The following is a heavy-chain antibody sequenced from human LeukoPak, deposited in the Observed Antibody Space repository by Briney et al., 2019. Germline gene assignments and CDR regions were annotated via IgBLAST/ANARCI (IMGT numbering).Heavy chain of an antibody. CDR3: ARGINAGYSSGWYYFDY. D-gene: IGHD6-19*01. J-gene: IGHJ4*02. CDR1: GGSISSGGYY. Sequence: SQTLSLTCTVSGGSISSGGYYWSWIRQPPGKGLEWIGYIYHSGSTYYNPSLKSRVTISVDRSKNQFSLKLSSVTAADTAVYYCARGINAGYSSGWYYFDYWGQGTLVTVSS. CDR2: IYHSGST. V-gene: IGHV4-30-2*01.